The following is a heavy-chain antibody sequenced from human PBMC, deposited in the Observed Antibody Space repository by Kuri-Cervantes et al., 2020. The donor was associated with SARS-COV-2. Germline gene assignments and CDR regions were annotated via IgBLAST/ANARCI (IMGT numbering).Heavy chain of an antibody. V-gene: IGHV3-19*01. Sequence: GGSLRLSCAASGFTFSNSDMNWVRQAPGRGLEWVSGVSWNGSRTHYADSVKGRFIISRDNSRNFLYQQMNSLRPEDMAVYYCARVVTMVRGVIENGMDVWGQGTTVTVSS. CDR3: ARVVTMVRGVIENGMDV. CDR1: GFTFSNSD. CDR2: VSWNGSRT. J-gene: IGHJ6*02. D-gene: IGHD3-10*01.